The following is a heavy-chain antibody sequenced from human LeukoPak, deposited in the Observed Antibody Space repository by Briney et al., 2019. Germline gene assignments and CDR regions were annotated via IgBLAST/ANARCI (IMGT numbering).Heavy chain of an antibody. CDR2: TSYDGSNK. Sequence: PGGSLRLSCAASGFTFSSYAMHWVRQAPGKGLEWVAVTSYDGSNKYYADSVKGRFTISRDNSKNALYLQMNSLGAEDTAVYYCARGVSNGMDVWGQGTTVTVSS. D-gene: IGHD3-16*02. CDR1: GFTFSSYA. V-gene: IGHV3-30*04. CDR3: ARGVSNGMDV. J-gene: IGHJ6*02.